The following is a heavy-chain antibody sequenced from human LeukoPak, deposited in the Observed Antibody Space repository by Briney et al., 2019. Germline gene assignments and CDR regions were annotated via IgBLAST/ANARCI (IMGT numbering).Heavy chain of an antibody. CDR3: ARDRNTMVRGVIDAFDI. V-gene: IGHV1-2*02. J-gene: IGHJ3*02. CDR1: AYTFTGYY. CDR2: SNLNSGGT. Sequence: SGNLSCKAAAYTFTGYYMHGVRQAPGQGLGWMGGSNLNSGGTNYAQKFEGRVTMTRDTAISTAYMELSRLRSDDKAVYYCARDRNTMVRGVIDAFDIWGQGTMVTVSS. D-gene: IGHD3-10*01.